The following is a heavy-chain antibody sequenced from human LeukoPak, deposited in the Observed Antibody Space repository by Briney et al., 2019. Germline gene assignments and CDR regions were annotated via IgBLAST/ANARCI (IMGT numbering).Heavy chain of an antibody. CDR2: IYTSGST. CDR1: GGSISGYY. J-gene: IGHJ4*02. V-gene: IGHV4-4*07. Sequence: SETLSLTCTVSGGSISGYYWSWIRQPAGKGLEWIGRIYTSGSTSYNPSLKSRVAMSVDTSKNQFYLQLSSVTAADTAVYYCARDQGSYPYCFDSWGQGTLVTVPS. CDR3: ARDQGSYPYCFDS. D-gene: IGHD1-26*01.